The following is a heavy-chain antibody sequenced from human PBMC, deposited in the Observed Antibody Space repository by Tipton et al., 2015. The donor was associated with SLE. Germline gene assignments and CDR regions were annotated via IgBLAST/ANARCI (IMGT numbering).Heavy chain of an antibody. Sequence: QSGPEVKKPGSSVKVSCEASGGTFSSYAISWVRQAPGQGLEWMGGIIPIFGTSTYAQNFQGRVSITADESTSTAYMDLSSLRSEDTAVYYCATVITTTGPPGEYFQHWGQGTLVTVSS. D-gene: IGHD1-1*01. V-gene: IGHV1-69*01. CDR2: IIPIFGTS. CDR3: ATVITTTGPPGEYFQH. J-gene: IGHJ1*01. CDR1: GGTFSSYA.